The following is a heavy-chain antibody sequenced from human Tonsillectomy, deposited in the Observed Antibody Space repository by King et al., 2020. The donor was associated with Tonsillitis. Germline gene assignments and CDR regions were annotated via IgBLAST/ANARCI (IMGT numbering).Heavy chain of an antibody. CDR2: INAGNGNT. V-gene: IGHV1-3*01. CDR1: GYTFTSYA. Sequence: QLVQSGADVKKPGASVKVSCKASGYTFTSYAIHWVRQAPGQRLEWMGRINAGNGNTKDSKKFQGRVTISRDTSASTAYMEVSSLRSEDTAVYYCARDLHREYYFYYMDVWGKGTTVTVSS. J-gene: IGHJ6*03. CDR3: ARDLHREYYFYYMDV.